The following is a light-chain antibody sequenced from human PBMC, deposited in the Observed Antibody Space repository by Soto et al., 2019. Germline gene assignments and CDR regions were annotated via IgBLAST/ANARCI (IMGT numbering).Light chain of an antibody. CDR3: QSYDSSLAGFV. CDR2: VNT. CDR1: SSNIGARFD. Sequence: QSVLTQPPSVSGAPGQRVTISCTGSSSNIGARFDVHWYRHLPGTAPKLLISVNTNGPSGVADRLSGSKSGTSASLAIAGLRAEDEADYYCQSYDSSLAGFVFGTGTKLTVL. V-gene: IGLV1-40*01. J-gene: IGLJ1*01.